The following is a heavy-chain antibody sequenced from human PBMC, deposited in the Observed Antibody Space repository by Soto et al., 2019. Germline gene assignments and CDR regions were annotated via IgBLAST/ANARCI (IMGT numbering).Heavy chain of an antibody. V-gene: IGHV6-1*01. CDR2: TYFRSKWYN. CDR3: AEGDILGPKAGYAFDP. CDR1: GDSVSSNTAS. Sequence: SQTLSLTCAISGDSVSSNTASWNWIRQSPSRGLEWLGRTYFRSKWYNDYAVSVKSRIIINPDTSNNQFSLQLNSVNPEDTAVYFCAEGDILGPKAGYAFDPWGQGIMVTVSS. J-gene: IGHJ5*02. D-gene: IGHD5-12*01.